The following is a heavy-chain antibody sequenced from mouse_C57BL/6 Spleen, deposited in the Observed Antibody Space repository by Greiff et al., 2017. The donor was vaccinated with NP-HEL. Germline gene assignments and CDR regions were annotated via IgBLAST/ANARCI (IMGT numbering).Heavy chain of an antibody. V-gene: IGHV6-6*01. CDR3: TRPYYDYTWFAY. J-gene: IGHJ3*01. D-gene: IGHD2-4*01. CDR1: GFTFSDAW. CDR2: IRNKANNHAT. Sequence: EVQLVESGGGLVQPGGSMKLSCAASGFTFSDAWMDWVRQSPEKGLEWVAEIRNKANNHATYYAESVKGRFTISRDDSKSSVYLQMNSLRAEDTGIYYCTRPYYDYTWFAYWGQGTLVTVSA.